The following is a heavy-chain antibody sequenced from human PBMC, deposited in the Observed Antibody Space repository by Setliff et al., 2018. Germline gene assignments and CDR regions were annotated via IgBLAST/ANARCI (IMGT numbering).Heavy chain of an antibody. CDR1: GITLTSYA. CDR2: VSVSGDNT. D-gene: IGHD3-3*01. J-gene: IGHJ4*02. Sequence: GGSLRLSCVASGITLTSYAMSWVRQAPGKGLEWVSTVSVSGDNTYYTDSVKGRFTTSRDNSKNTVSLQMSSLRAEDTAIYFCAGQGPIFGSGLIPGFDQWGQGTMVTVS. V-gene: IGHV3-23*01. CDR3: AGQGPIFGSGLIPGFDQ.